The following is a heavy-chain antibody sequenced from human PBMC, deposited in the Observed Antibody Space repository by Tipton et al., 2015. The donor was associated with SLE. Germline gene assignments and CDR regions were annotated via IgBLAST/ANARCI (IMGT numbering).Heavy chain of an antibody. D-gene: IGHD3-10*01. V-gene: IGHV3-21*01. CDR3: ARGLTSPYGSGSYYDENYFDY. CDR2: ISSSSTYI. CDR1: GFTFRSYN. J-gene: IGHJ4*02. Sequence: GSLRLSCAASGFTFRSYNMNWVRQAPGKGLEWVSSISSSSTYIYYADSLKGRFTISRDNAKNSLYLQMNSLRAEDAAVYYCARGLTSPYGSGSYYDENYFDYWGQGTLVTVSS.